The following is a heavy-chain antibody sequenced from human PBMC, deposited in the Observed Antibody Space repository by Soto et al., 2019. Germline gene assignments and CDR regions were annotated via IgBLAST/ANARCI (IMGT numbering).Heavy chain of an antibody. Sequence: QVQLQESGPGLVKPSGTLSLTCAVSGGSISSSNWWSWVRQPPGKGPEWIGEIYHSGSTNYNPSLKSRATISVDKSKNQLYLKLSSVTAADTAVYYCARVSGSYYYGMDVWGQGITVTVSS. CDR1: GGSISSSNW. D-gene: IGHD1-26*01. V-gene: IGHV4-4*02. J-gene: IGHJ6*02. CDR3: ARVSGSYYYGMDV. CDR2: IYHSGST.